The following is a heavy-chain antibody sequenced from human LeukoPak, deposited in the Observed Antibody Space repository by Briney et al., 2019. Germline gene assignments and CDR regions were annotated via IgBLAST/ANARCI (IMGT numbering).Heavy chain of an antibody. D-gene: IGHD2-2*02. CDR2: IIPIFGTA. J-gene: IGHJ4*02. Sequence: SVKVSCKASGGTFSSYAISWVRQAPGQGLEWMGGIIPIFGTANYAQKFQGRVTITADESTSTAYMELSSLRSEDTAVYYCASAAGGCSSTSCYNYWRQGTLVTVSS. CDR1: GGTFSSYA. V-gene: IGHV1-69*13. CDR3: ASAAGGCSSTSCYNY.